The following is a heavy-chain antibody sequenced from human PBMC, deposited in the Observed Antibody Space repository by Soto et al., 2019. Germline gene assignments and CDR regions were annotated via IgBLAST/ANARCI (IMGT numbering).Heavy chain of an antibody. CDR3: TSQGYSYGFVY. CDR2: IRSKANSYAT. CDR1: GFTFSGSA. J-gene: IGHJ4*02. D-gene: IGHD5-18*01. Sequence: EVQLVESGGGLVQPGGSLKLSCAASGFTFSGSAMHWARQASGKGLEWVGRIRSKANSYATAYVASVKGRFTISRDDSKNTAYLQMNSLKTEDTAVYYCTSQGYSYGFVYWGQGTLVTVSS. V-gene: IGHV3-73*02.